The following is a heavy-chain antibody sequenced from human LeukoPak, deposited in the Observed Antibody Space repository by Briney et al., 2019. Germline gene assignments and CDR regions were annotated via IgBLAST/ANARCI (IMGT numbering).Heavy chain of an antibody. Sequence: QSGGSLRLSCAASGFTFSSYAMHWVRQAPGKGLEWVAVISYDGSNKYYADSVKGRFTISRDNSKNTLYLQMNSLRAEDTAVYYCARPSLVRGVIMGYFDYWGQGTLVTVSS. CDR1: GFTFSSYA. CDR3: ARPSLVRGVIMGYFDY. CDR2: ISYDGSNK. V-gene: IGHV3-30-3*01. J-gene: IGHJ4*02. D-gene: IGHD3-10*02.